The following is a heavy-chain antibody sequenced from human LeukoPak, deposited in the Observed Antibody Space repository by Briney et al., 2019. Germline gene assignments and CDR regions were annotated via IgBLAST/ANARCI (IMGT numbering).Heavy chain of an antibody. Sequence: SETLSLTCTVSGGSISSYYWSWIRQPPEKGLEWIGYIYYSGSPNHNPSLRSRVTISLDTSKNQFSLKLSSVTAADTAVYYCARGGSTYYDFWSGPLDYWGQGTLVTVSS. J-gene: IGHJ4*02. CDR3: ARGGSTYYDFWSGPLDY. CDR1: GGSISSYY. D-gene: IGHD3-3*01. CDR2: IYYSGSP. V-gene: IGHV4-59*01.